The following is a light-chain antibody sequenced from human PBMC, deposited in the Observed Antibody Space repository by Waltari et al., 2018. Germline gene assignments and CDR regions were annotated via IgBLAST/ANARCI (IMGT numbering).Light chain of an antibody. Sequence: IQMTHSPSTLSASVGYRVTITCRASQSISGWLAWYQQKPGKAPKLLIYKASTLESGGPSRFSGIGSGTEFTLTIKSLQHDDVATYYGQQYDTFMWTFGQGTKVDI. V-gene: IGKV1-5*03. J-gene: IGKJ1*01. CDR1: QSISGW. CDR2: KAS. CDR3: QQYDTFMWT.